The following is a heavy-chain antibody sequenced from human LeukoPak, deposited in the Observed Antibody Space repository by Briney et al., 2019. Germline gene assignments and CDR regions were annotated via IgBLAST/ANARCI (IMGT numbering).Heavy chain of an antibody. J-gene: IGHJ6*02. D-gene: IGHD5/OR15-5a*01. V-gene: IGHV3-48*02. CDR2: ISGSSRSI. Sequence: PGGSLRLSCAASGFIFRTYSLTWVRQAPGKGLEWVSYISGSSRSIYYADSVKGRFTISRDNAENSLYLQVNSLRDEDTAVYHCGGSYSVAHFYFAVDVWGQGTTVPSP. CDR3: GGSYSVAHFYFAVDV. CDR1: GFIFRTYS.